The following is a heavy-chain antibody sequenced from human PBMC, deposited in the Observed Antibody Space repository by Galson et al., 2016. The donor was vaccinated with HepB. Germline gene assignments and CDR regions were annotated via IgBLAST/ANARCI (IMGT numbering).Heavy chain of an antibody. D-gene: IGHD3-9*01. CDR2: IWYDGSTK. Sequence: SLRLSCAASGFTFTANNMHWVRQAPGKGLEWVAHIWYDGSTKVYADSVKGRFTLSRDNSNNLLYLQMDSLRAEDTAVYYWVRDRTPYYDNLSAFAADFDYWGQGTLVTVSS. CDR3: VRDRTPYYDNLSAFAADFDY. CDR1: GFTFTANN. V-gene: IGHV3-33*01. J-gene: IGHJ4*02.